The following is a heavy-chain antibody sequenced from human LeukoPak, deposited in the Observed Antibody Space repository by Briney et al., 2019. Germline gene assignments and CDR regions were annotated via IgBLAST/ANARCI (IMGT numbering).Heavy chain of an antibody. V-gene: IGHV1-18*01. Sequence: ASVKVSCKASGYTFTSYGISWVRQAPGQGLEWMGWISAYNGNTNYAQKLQGRVTMTTDTSTSTAYMELRSLRSDDTAVYYCAVGFYYCDSSGYSYWGQGTLVTVSS. D-gene: IGHD3-22*01. CDR3: AVGFYYCDSSGYSY. CDR2: ISAYNGNT. CDR1: GYTFTSYG. J-gene: IGHJ4*02.